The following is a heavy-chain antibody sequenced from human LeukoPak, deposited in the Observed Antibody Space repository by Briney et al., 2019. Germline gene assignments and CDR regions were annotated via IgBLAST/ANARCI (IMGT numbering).Heavy chain of an antibody. CDR1: GFTFSSYA. V-gene: IGHV3-30*04. CDR3: ARDYSSSWFSVLDY. CDR2: ISYDGSNK. Sequence: PGGSLRLSCAASGFTFSSYAMHWVRRAPGKGLEWVAVISYDGSNKYYADSVKGRFTISRDNSKNTLYLQMNSLRAEDTAVYYCARDYSSSWFSVLDYWGQGTLVTVSS. J-gene: IGHJ4*02. D-gene: IGHD6-13*01.